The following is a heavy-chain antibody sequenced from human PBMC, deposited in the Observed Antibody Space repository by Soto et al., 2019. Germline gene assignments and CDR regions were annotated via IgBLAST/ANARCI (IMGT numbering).Heavy chain of an antibody. CDR2: INPSGGST. CDR3: ARVRRIAANEGAFDV. V-gene: IGHV1-46*03. Sequence: QVQLVQSGAEVKKPGASVKVSCKASGYTFTSYYMHWVRQAPGQGLEWMGIINPSGGSTSFAQKFEARVTMTRDTSTGTVYMELSSLRSEDTAVYYCARVRRIAANEGAFDVWGQGTMVTVSS. D-gene: IGHD6-13*01. J-gene: IGHJ3*01. CDR1: GYTFTSYY.